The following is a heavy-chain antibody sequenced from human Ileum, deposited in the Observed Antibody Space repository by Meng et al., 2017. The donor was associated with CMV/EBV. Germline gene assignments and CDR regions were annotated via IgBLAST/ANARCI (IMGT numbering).Heavy chain of an antibody. Sequence: ASVKVSCKASGYTFTSFGISWVRQAPGQGLEWMGWISAYNGNTKYAQKFQGRVIVTTDTSTSTAYMELRSLRSDDTAVYYCARHSCSTSSCHFDFWGQGTLVTVSS. V-gene: IGHV1-18*01. CDR1: GYTFTSFG. CDR2: ISAYNGNT. D-gene: IGHD2-2*01. CDR3: ARHSCSTSSCHFDF. J-gene: IGHJ4*02.